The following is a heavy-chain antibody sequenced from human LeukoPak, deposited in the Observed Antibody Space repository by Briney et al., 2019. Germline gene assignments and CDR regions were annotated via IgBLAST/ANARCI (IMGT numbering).Heavy chain of an antibody. CDR1: GFTVGTNY. V-gene: IGHV3-66*01. J-gene: IGHJ4*02. CDR2: IYSGGGT. CDR3: TRDSRKESGIYCSDY. D-gene: IGHD2-21*02. Sequence: PGGSLRLSCAASGFTVGTNYMSWVRQAPGKGLEWVSVIYSGGGTYYADSVKGRFTISRDNSNNILYLQMNSLRAEDAAVYYCTRDSRKESGIYCSDYWGQGTLVTVSS.